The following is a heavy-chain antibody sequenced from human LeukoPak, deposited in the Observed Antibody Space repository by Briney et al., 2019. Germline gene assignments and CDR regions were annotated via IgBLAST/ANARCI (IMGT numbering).Heavy chain of an antibody. V-gene: IGHV1-46*01. Sequence: ASVKVSCKASGYTLTSYYMHWVRQAPGQGLEWMGIINPNGGSTSYAQKFQGRVTMTRDMYTSTVYMQLSSLRSEDTAVYYCARGGHGTSVAVAGTGDFGGQGTLVTVSS. D-gene: IGHD6-19*01. CDR1: GYTLTSYY. CDR2: INPNGGST. J-gene: IGHJ4*02. CDR3: ARGGHGTSVAVAGTGDF.